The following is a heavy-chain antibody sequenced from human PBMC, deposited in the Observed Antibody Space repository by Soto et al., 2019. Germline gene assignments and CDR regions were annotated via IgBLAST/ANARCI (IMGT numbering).Heavy chain of an antibody. J-gene: IGHJ3*02. CDR2: IDSSSNYI. CDR1: GFTFSIYS. Sequence: EVQLVESGGGLVKPGGSLRLSCAASGFTFSIYSMTWVRQSPGKGLEWVSSIDSSSNYIYYVDSVKGRFTISRDNAENSLHLQMNSLRAEYTAVYDCAREAHFYGRSDVCDIWGQGTMFTVSS. D-gene: IGHD3-10*02. V-gene: IGHV3-21*01. CDR3: AREAHFYGRSDVCDI.